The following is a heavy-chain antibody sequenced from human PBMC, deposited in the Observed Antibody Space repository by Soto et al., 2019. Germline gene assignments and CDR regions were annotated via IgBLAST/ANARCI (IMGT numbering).Heavy chain of an antibody. J-gene: IGHJ3*02. CDR2: IIPILGIA. Sequence: QVQLVQSGAEVKKPGSSVKVSCKASGGTFSSYTISWVRQAPGQGLEWMGRIIPILGIANYAQKLQGRVTITADKSTSTAYMELSSLRSEDTAVYYCARVRGSGSPGAFDIWGQGTMVTVSS. CDR3: ARVRGSGSPGAFDI. CDR1: GGTFSSYT. D-gene: IGHD6-19*01. V-gene: IGHV1-69*02.